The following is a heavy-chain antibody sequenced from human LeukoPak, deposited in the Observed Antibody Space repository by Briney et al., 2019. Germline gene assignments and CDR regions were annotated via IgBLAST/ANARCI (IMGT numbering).Heavy chain of an antibody. J-gene: IGHJ6*02. Sequence: GGSLRLSCAASGFTFSSYAMGWVSQAPGKGLEWVSSISGSGGSTYYADSVKGRFTISRDNSKNTLYLQMNSLRAEDTAVYYCAKGIQYSSGWSYYYYGMDVWGQGTTVTVSS. CDR1: GFTFSSYA. CDR3: AKGIQYSSGWSYYYYGMDV. CDR2: ISGSGGST. D-gene: IGHD6-19*01. V-gene: IGHV3-23*01.